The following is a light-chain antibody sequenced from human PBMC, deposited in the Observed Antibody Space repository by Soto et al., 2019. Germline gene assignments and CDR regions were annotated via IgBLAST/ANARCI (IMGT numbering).Light chain of an antibody. CDR3: QQSYSTTWT. CDR2: AAS. J-gene: IGKJ1*01. V-gene: IGKV1-39*01. CDR1: QGISTH. Sequence: LHMTQSPSSLSASVGERVTIDCRASQGISTHLNWYQQKQGKAPKLLMYAASSLQSGVPSRFSGSASETDGTITISSLQQEDGSTYSCQQSYSTTWTFGQGTKVDIK.